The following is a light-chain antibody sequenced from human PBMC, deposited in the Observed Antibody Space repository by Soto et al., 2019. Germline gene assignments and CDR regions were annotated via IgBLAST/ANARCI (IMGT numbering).Light chain of an antibody. CDR2: LNSDGSH. V-gene: IGLV4-69*01. CDR1: SGHSNYA. J-gene: IGLJ2*01. CDR3: QKWDTGPV. Sequence: QSVLTQSPSASASLGASVKISGTLSSGHSNYAIAWHQQKPEKGPRYLMNLNSDGSHNKGDGIPDRFSGSSSGADRFLIISSLQSEDEADYYCQKWDTGPVFGGGTKLTVL.